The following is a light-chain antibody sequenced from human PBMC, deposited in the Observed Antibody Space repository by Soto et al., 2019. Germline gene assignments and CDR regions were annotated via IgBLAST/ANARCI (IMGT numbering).Light chain of an antibody. CDR1: QSISSW. CDR3: QQYNSYSWT. Sequence: DLQMTQSPSTLSASVGDRVIITCRASQSISSWLAWYQQKPGKASTLLIYDASSLESGVPSRFSGSGSGTEFTLTISSLQPDDFATYYCQQYNSYSWTFGQGTKVDIK. J-gene: IGKJ1*01. V-gene: IGKV1-5*01. CDR2: DAS.